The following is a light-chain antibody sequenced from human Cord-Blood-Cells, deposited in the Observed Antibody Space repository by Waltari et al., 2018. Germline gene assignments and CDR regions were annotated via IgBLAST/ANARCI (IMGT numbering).Light chain of an antibody. J-gene: IGKJ4*01. CDR3: HQYNNWLT. CDR2: GAS. Sequence: DIVMTQSPATLSVSPGARATLACRASQSVSSNFAWYQQKPGQAPRLLSYGASTSATGIPARFSGSGSGTDFTLTISSLQSEDFAVYYCHQYNNWLTFGGGTKVEIK. CDR1: QSVSSN. V-gene: IGKV3-15*01.